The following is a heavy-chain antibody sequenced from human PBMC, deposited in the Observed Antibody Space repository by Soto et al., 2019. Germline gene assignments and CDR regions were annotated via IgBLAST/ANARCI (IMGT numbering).Heavy chain of an antibody. D-gene: IGHD6-13*01. V-gene: IGHV4-30-4*01. J-gene: IGHJ6*02. CDR1: GGSINSDEYY. Sequence: TSETLSLTCSVSGGSINSDEYYWTWIRQPPGGGLEWIGHVYYTGSTSYSPSLKSRLTISVDTSKNQFSLRLNSVSAADTAVYYCASGDSSSWYPRYYYGKDVWGQGTTVTVSS. CDR2: VYYTGST. CDR3: ASGDSSSWYPRYYYGKDV.